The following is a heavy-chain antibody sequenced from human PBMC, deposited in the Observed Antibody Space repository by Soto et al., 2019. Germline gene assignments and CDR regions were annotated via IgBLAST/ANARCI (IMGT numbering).Heavy chain of an antibody. CDR2: IWYDGSNK. Sequence: GGSLRLSCAASGFTFSSYGMHWVRQAPGKGLEWVAVIWYDGSNKYYADSVKGRFTVSRDNAKNSLYLQMNSLRAEDTAVYYCARPMYYYDSSGPPAYWGQGTLVTVSS. J-gene: IGHJ4*02. D-gene: IGHD3-22*01. V-gene: IGHV3-33*01. CDR1: GFTFSSYG. CDR3: ARPMYYYDSSGPPAY.